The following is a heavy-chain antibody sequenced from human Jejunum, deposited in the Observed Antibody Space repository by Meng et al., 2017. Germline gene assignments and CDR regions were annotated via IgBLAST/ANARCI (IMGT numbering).Heavy chain of an antibody. CDR1: GGTSSTYA. CDR2: IIPIFGTA. V-gene: IGHV1-69*01. Sequence: QVERGPAGGEGKKPGSSGKVPCKASGGTSSTYAITWVRQAPGHGLEWMGGIIPIFGTANYAQNFQDRVTITADESTSTAYMEFSSLRSEDTAVYYCARPNSGANTYYFDYWGQGTLVTVSS. CDR3: ARPNSGANTYYFDY. J-gene: IGHJ4*02. D-gene: IGHD4/OR15-4a*01.